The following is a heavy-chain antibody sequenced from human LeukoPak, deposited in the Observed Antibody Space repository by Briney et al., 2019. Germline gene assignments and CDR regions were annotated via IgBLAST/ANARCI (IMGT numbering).Heavy chain of an antibody. CDR2: ITGGGDRT. V-gene: IGHV3-23*01. J-gene: IGHJ3*02. Sequence: GGSLRLSCVASGFTFTTYAMNWVRQAPGKGLEWVSGITGGGDRTFYADSVKGRFTISRDNSMHTLYLQMDSLRAEDTAVYYCAKDINTATIRAFDIWGRGTMATVSS. D-gene: IGHD4-17*01. CDR3: AKDINTATIRAFDI. CDR1: GFTFTTYA.